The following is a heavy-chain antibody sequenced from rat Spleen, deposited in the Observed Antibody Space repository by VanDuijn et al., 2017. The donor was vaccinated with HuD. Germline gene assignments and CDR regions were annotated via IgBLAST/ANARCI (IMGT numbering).Heavy chain of an antibody. J-gene: IGHJ2*01. Sequence: EVQLVESGGGLVQPGRSLKLSCVASGFTFNNYWMTWIRQAPGKGLEWVASITNTDDSTYYRDSGKGRFTISRDNAKNTQYLQMDSLRSEDTATYYCARESGGYFDYWGQGVMVTVSS. CDR2: ITNTDDST. D-gene: IGHD1-1*01. V-gene: IGHV5-31*01. CDR1: GFTFNNYW. CDR3: ARESGGYFDY.